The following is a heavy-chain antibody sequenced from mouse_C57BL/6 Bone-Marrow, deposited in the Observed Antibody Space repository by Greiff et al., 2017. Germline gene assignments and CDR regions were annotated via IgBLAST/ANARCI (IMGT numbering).Heavy chain of an antibody. Sequence: EVQLQQSGPVLVKPGASVKMSCKASGYTFTDYYMNWVKQSHGKSLEWIGVINPYNGGTSYNQKFKGKATLTVDKSSSTAYMELNSLTSEDSAVYYCARMDYDYDRFAYWGQGTLVTVSA. CDR3: ARMDYDYDRFAY. CDR2: INPYNGGT. CDR1: GYTFTDYY. J-gene: IGHJ3*01. V-gene: IGHV1-19*01. D-gene: IGHD2-4*01.